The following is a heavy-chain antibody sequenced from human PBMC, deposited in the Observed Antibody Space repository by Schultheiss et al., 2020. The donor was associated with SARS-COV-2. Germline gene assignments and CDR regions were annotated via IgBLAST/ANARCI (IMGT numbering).Heavy chain of an antibody. D-gene: IGHD3-10*01. Sequence: ASVKVSCKASGYTFTGYYMHWVRQAPGQGLEWMGWINPNSGGTNYAQKFQGRVTMTRDTSISTAYMELSRLRSDDTAVYYCARDCGVRGEDVWFDPWGQGTLVTVSS. CDR1: GYTFTGYY. V-gene: IGHV1-2*02. J-gene: IGHJ5*02. CDR3: ARDCGVRGEDVWFDP. CDR2: INPNSGGT.